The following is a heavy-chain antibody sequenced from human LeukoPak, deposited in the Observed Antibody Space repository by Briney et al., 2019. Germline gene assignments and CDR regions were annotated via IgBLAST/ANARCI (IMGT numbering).Heavy chain of an antibody. CDR2: ISGSGGST. D-gene: IGHD2-21*02. CDR3: AKGLGGDWYDYFYGMDV. V-gene: IGHV3-23*01. Sequence: GGSLRLSCAASGFTFSSQTMSWVRQAPGKGLEWVSAISGSGGSTYYADSVKGRFTISRDNSKNTLYLQVNSLRAEDTAVYYCAKGLGGDWYDYFYGMDVWGQGTTVTVSS. CDR1: GFTFSSQT. J-gene: IGHJ6*02.